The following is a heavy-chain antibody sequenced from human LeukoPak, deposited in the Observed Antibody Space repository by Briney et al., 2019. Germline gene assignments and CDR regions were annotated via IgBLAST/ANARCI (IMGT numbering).Heavy chain of an antibody. CDR3: GKGASDIVVDTSIGYFDY. CDR1: GFTFSGYS. V-gene: IGHV3-21*01. Sequence: GGSLRLSCAASGFTFSGYSMSCVRPAPGKGLEWVSSISSSSSYIYYADSVKGRFTISRDNAKNSLYLQMNSLRAEDTAVYYCGKGASDIVVDTSIGYFDYWGEGTLVTVRS. J-gene: IGHJ4*02. CDR2: ISSSSSYI. D-gene: IGHD2-2*01.